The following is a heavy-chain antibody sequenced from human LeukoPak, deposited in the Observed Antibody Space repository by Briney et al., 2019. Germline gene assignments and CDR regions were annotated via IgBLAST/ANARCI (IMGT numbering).Heavy chain of an antibody. V-gene: IGHV3-20*04. D-gene: IGHD3-10*01. J-gene: IGHJ4*02. Sequence: PGGSLRLSCAASGFTFDDYGMSWVRQAPGKGLEWVSDIYWNGGSTGYADSVKGRFTISRDNAKNSQYLQMNSQRAEDTALYYCARRVYYGSGSYYGDYWGQGTLVTVSS. CDR3: ARRVYYGSGSYYGDY. CDR2: IYWNGGST. CDR1: GFTFDDYG.